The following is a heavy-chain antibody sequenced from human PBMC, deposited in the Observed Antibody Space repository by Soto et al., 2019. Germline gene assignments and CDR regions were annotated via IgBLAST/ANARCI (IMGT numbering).Heavy chain of an antibody. D-gene: IGHD2-2*01. V-gene: IGHV1-46*01. Sequence: ASVKVACKASGYTFTSYYMHWVRQAPGQGLEWMGIINPSTGSTSYARKFQGRVTMTRDTSTSTVYMELSSLRSEDTAFYYCARDLLYCSSTTCYTRGNNWFDPWGQGPLVTVSS. CDR2: INPSTGST. CDR3: ARDLLYCSSTTCYTRGNNWFDP. J-gene: IGHJ5*02. CDR1: GYTFTSYY.